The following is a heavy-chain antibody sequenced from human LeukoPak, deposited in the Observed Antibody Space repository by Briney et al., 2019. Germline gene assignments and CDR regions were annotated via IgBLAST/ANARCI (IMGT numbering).Heavy chain of an antibody. CDR3: ARGDYDYVYAFDI. CDR1: GGSFCGYY. V-gene: IGHV4-34*01. Sequence: SETLSLTCAVYGGSFCGYYWSWIRQPPGKGLEWIGEINHSGSTNYNPSLKSRVTISVDTSKNQFSLKLSSVTAADTAVYYCARGDYDYVYAFDIWGQGTMVTVSS. J-gene: IGHJ3*02. CDR2: INHSGST. D-gene: IGHD5-12*01.